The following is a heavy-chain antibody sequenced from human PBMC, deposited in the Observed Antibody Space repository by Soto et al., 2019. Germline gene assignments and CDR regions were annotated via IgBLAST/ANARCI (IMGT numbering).Heavy chain of an antibody. V-gene: IGHV3-30*09. J-gene: IGHJ1*01. D-gene: IGHD2-8*01. CDR3: ARGFCTDDDDVCYADYPIHH. CDR1: GFTFGRFA. CDR2: LSYDGSNK. Sequence: QVQLVESGGGEVQPGRSLRLSCAASGFTFGRFAMHWVRQAPGKGLEWVATLSYDGSNKYYADSVKGRFAVSRDKSKNTLFLQMNSLRAEDTAFYYCARGFCTDDDDVCYADYPIHHWGQGTLVTVSS.